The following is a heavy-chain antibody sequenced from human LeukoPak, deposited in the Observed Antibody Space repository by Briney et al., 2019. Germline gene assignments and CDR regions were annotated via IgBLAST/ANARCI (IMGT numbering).Heavy chain of an antibody. Sequence: GGSLRLSCAASGFTFSSYWMNWARQAPGKGLEWVASINHDGNVNYYVDSVKGRFTISRDNAKNSLYLQMSNLRAEDTAVYFCARGGGLDVWGQGATITVSS. CDR2: INHDGNVN. D-gene: IGHD3-16*01. V-gene: IGHV3-7*03. J-gene: IGHJ6*02. CDR1: GFTFSSYW. CDR3: ARGGGLDV.